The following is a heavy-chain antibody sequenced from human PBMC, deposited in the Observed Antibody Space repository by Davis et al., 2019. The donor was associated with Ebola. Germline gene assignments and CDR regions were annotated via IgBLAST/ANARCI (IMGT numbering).Heavy chain of an antibody. CDR2: ISYDGSNK. Sequence: PGGSLRLSCAASGFTFSSYGMHWVRQAPGKGLEWVAVISYDGSNKYYADSVKGRFTISRDNSKNTLYLQMNSLRAEDTAVYYCARDHREPFWGGYYYDYWGQGTLVTVSS. CDR1: GFTFSSYG. CDR3: ARDHREPFWGGYYYDY. V-gene: IGHV3-30*03. D-gene: IGHD3-22*01. J-gene: IGHJ4*02.